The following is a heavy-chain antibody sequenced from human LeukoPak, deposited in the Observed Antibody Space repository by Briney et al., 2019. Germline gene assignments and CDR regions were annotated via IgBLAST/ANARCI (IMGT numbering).Heavy chain of an antibody. J-gene: IGHJ4*02. Sequence: GASVKVSCKASGYTFTSYFMHWVRQAPGQGLDWMGIINPSGGSTSYAQKFQGRVTMTRDTSTSTVYMELSSLRSEDTAVYYCARTDREDSSGYYPYYFDYWGQGTLVTVSS. CDR3: ARTDREDSSGYYPYYFDY. V-gene: IGHV1-46*01. CDR2: INPSGGST. CDR1: GYTFTSYF. D-gene: IGHD3-22*01.